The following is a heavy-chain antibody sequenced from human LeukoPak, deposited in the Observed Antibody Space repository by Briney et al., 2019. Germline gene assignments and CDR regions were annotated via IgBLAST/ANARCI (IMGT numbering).Heavy chain of an antibody. CDR2: ISSSSSSYT. J-gene: IGHJ3*02. CDR1: GFTFSDYY. D-gene: IGHD1-1*01. V-gene: IGHV3-11*06. CDR3: ARQSLPTHAFDI. Sequence: IPGGSLRLSCAASGFTFSDYYMSWIRQAPGKGLEWVSYISSSSSSYTNYADSVKGRFTISRDNAKNSLYLQMNSLRAEDTAVYYCARQSLPTHAFDIWGQGTMVTVSS.